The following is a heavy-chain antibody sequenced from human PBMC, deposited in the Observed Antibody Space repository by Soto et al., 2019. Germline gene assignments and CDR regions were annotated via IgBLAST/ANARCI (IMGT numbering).Heavy chain of an antibody. J-gene: IGHJ3*02. CDR2: ISAYNGNT. Sequence: ASVKVSCKASGYTFTSYGISWVRQAPGQGLEWMGWISAYNGNTNYAQKLQGRVTMTTDTSTSTAYMELRSLRSDDTAVYYCARERVSSSWYMEDAFDIWGQGTMVTGSS. CDR1: GYTFTSYG. CDR3: ARERVSSSWYMEDAFDI. V-gene: IGHV1-18*01. D-gene: IGHD6-13*01.